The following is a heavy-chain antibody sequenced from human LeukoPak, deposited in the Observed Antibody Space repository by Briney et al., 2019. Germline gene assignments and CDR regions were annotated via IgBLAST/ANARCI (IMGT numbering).Heavy chain of an antibody. V-gene: IGHV2-70*11. J-gene: IGHJ4*02. Sequence: SGPTLVNPTQTLTLTCTFSGFSLRISGMCVSWIRQPPGKALEWLARIDWDDDKYCSTSLKTRLTISKDTSKNQVVLTMTNMDPVDTATYYCARISTYSSGDFDYWGQGTLVTVSS. CDR3: ARISTYSSGDFDY. CDR2: IDWDDDK. CDR1: GFSLRISGMC. D-gene: IGHD3-22*01.